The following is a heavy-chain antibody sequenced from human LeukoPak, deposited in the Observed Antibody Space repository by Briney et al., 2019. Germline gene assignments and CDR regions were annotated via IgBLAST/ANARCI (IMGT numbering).Heavy chain of an antibody. Sequence: PGGSLRLSCAASGFTFSSYSMNWVRQAPGKGLEWVSYISSSSSNIYYADSVKGRFTISRDNAKNSLYLQMNSLRAEDTAVYYCAREWYSSSWSQLDAFDIWGQGTKVTVSS. CDR2: ISSSSSNI. CDR1: GFTFSSYS. CDR3: AREWYSSSWSQLDAFDI. V-gene: IGHV3-48*01. J-gene: IGHJ3*02. D-gene: IGHD6-13*01.